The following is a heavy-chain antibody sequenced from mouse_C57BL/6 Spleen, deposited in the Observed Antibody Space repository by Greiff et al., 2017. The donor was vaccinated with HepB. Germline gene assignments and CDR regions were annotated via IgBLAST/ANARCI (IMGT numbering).Heavy chain of an antibody. V-gene: IGHV1-50*01. CDR1: GYTFTSYW. D-gene: IGHD3-2*02. CDR2: IDPSDSYT. CDR3: ARGQLNYAMDY. J-gene: IGHJ4*01. Sequence: QVQLKQPGAELVKPGASVKLSCKASGYTFTSYWMQWVKQRPGQGLEWIGEIDPSDSYTNYNQKFKGKATLTVDTSSSTAYMQLSSLTSEDSAVYYCARGQLNYAMDYWGQGTSVTVSS.